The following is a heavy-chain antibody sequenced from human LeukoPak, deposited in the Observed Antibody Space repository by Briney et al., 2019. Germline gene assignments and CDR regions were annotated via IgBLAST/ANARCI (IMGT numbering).Heavy chain of an antibody. J-gene: IGHJ5*02. CDR2: TYYRSRWYK. CDR3: ARWLTP. V-gene: IGHV6-1*01. Sequence: SQTLSLTCVISGDSVSTNSASWNWIRQSPSRGLEWLGRTYYRSRWYKDYAVSVKSRITINPDTSKNQFSLQLNSVTPDDTAVYYCARWLTPWGQGTLVTVSS. CDR1: GDSVSTNSAS. D-gene: IGHD3-9*01.